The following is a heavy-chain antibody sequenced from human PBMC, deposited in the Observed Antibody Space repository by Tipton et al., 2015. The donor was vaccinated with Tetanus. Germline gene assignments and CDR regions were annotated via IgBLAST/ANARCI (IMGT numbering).Heavy chain of an antibody. CDR1: GFTFSSYA. CDR3: AKDVFDYSGMDV. CDR2: ISHDGISS. D-gene: IGHD3-9*01. Sequence: SLRLSCAASGFTFSSYAMNWVRQAPGKGLEWVSGISHDGISSHYAASVRGRFTISRDSSKNMLYLQMNNLGAEDTAVYYCAKDVFDYSGMDVWGQGTTVTVSS. J-gene: IGHJ6*02. V-gene: IGHV3-23*01.